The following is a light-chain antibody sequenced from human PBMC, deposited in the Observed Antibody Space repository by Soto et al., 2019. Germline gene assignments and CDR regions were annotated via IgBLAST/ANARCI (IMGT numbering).Light chain of an antibody. CDR3: QQYGASPWT. V-gene: IGKV3-20*01. CDR1: QSVRNGR. CDR2: VSS. Sequence: EIVLTQSPDTLSLAQGETATCPGRASQSVRNGRFAWYQQKPGQAPSLVISVSSIWATGLPERFSGSGSGTDFSLIIGRLEPEDFADYICQQYGASPWTFGQGTKVEIK. J-gene: IGKJ1*01.